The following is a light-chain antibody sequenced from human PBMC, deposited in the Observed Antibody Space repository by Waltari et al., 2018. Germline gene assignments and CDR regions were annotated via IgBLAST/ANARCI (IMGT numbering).Light chain of an antibody. V-gene: IGKV3-11*01. Sequence: EIVLTQSPATLSLSPGESATLSCRASQGVRTYLSWYQQKPGQAPRLLIYDASNRATGIPARFVGSASGTDFTLTSSSLEPEDFALYYCQERSNWPGGSFGGGTKVEIK. CDR2: DAS. J-gene: IGKJ4*01. CDR3: QERSNWPGGS. CDR1: QGVRTY.